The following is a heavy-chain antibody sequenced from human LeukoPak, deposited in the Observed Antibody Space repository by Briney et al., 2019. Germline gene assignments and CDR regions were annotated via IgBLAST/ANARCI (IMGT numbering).Heavy chain of an antibody. Sequence: SETLSLTCAVYGGSFSNYYWSWIRQPPGKGLEWIGEINHSGSTNYNPSLKSRVTLSVDTSKNQFSLKLSSVTAADTAVYYCARLGISATQYYYYYMDVWGKGTTVTISS. CDR1: GGSFSNYY. D-gene: IGHD2-15*01. CDR3: ARLGISATQYYYYYMDV. J-gene: IGHJ6*03. V-gene: IGHV4-34*01. CDR2: INHSGST.